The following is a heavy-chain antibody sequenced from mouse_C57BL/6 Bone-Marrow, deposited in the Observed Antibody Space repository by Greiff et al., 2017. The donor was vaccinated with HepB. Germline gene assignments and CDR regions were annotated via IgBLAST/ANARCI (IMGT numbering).Heavy chain of an antibody. J-gene: IGHJ4*01. CDR1: GFSLTSYG. Sequence: VKLMESGPGLVQPSQSLSITCTVSGFSLTSYGVHWVRQSPGKGLEWLGVIWSGGSTDYNAAFISRLSISKDNSKSQVFFKMNSLQADDTAIYYCARKRYDYPYAMDYWGQGTSVTVSS. V-gene: IGHV2-2*01. CDR3: ARKRYDYPYAMDY. D-gene: IGHD2-4*01. CDR2: IWSGGST.